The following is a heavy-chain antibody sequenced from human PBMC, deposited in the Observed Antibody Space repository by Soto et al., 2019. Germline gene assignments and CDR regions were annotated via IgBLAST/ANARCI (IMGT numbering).Heavy chain of an antibody. CDR3: ARHLVSSGWYYFDY. CDR2: IYYSGST. CDR1: GGSISSYY. Sequence: SETLSLTCTVSGGSISSYYWSWIRQPPGKGLEWIGYIYYSGSTNYNPSLKSRVTISVDTSKNQFSLKLSSLTAADTAVYYCARHLVSSGWYYFDYWGQGTLVTVSS. V-gene: IGHV4-59*08. D-gene: IGHD6-19*01. J-gene: IGHJ4*02.